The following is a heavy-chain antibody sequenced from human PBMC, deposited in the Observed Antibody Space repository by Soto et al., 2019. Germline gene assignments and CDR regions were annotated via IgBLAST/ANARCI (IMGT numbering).Heavy chain of an antibody. CDR1: GGTFSSYA. D-gene: IGHD2-2*01. V-gene: IGHV1-69*13. J-gene: IGHJ6*02. CDR3: ARCSSTSCPRYYYYGMDV. Sequence: SVKVSCKASGGTFSSYAISWVRQAPGQGLEWMGGIIPIFGTANYAQKFQGRVTITADESTSTAYMELSSLRSEDTAVYYCARCSSTSCPRYYYYGMDVWGQGTTVTVSS. CDR2: IIPIFGTA.